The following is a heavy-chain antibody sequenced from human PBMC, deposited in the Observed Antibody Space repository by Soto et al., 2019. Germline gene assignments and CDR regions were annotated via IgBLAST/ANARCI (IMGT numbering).Heavy chain of an antibody. D-gene: IGHD6-13*01. CDR1: GFTFSSYG. CDR2: IWYDGSNK. V-gene: IGHV3-33*01. CDR3: ARDGVGYSSSWSGMDV. J-gene: IGHJ6*02. Sequence: GGSLRLSCAASGFTFSSYGMHWVRQAPGKGLEWVAVIWYDGSNKYYADSVKGRFTISRDNSKNTLYLQMNSLRAEDTAVYYCARDGVGYSSSWSGMDVWGQGTTVTVSS.